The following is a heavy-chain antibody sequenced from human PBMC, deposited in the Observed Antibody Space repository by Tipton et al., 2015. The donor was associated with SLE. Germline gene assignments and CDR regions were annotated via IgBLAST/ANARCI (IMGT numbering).Heavy chain of an antibody. Sequence: TLSLTCTVSGDSIGSAKYYWSWIRQHPGKGLEWIGYIHHKGSTYYNPSLRSRLTISVDTSKNQFSLNLTSVTAAETAVYYCARNLWGFHFYYMDVWGKGTTVTVSS. CDR1: GDSIGSAKYY. D-gene: IGHD3-16*01. CDR3: ARNLWGFHFYYMDV. J-gene: IGHJ6*03. V-gene: IGHV4-31*03. CDR2: IHHKGST.